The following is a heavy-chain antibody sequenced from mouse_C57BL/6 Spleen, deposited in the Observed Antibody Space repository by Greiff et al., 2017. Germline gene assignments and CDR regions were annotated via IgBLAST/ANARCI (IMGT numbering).Heavy chain of an antibody. Sequence: EVQVVESGGGLVKPGGSLKLSCAASGFTFSDYGMHWVRQAPEKGLEWVAYISSGSSTIYYAATVKGRYTISRDNAKNTLFLQVTSQRSEDTAMYYCAREGRYYYGSSYEYFDVWGTGTTVTVSS. V-gene: IGHV5-17*01. CDR3: AREGRYYYGSSYEYFDV. CDR2: ISSGSSTI. CDR1: GFTFSDYG. D-gene: IGHD1-1*01. J-gene: IGHJ1*03.